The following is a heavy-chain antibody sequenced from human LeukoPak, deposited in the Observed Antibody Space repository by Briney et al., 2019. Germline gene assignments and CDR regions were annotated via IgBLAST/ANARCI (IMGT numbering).Heavy chain of an antibody. CDR2: INHNGST. D-gene: IGHD2-15*01. Sequence: SETLSLTCTVSGGSIISYYWNWIRQPPGKGLEWIGEINHNGSTNYNPSLKSRVTISVDTSKNQFSLKLSSVTAADTAVYYCASPSGRGGYSFDYWGQGTLVTVSS. J-gene: IGHJ4*02. CDR3: ASPSGRGGYSFDY. V-gene: IGHV4-34*01. CDR1: GGSIISYY.